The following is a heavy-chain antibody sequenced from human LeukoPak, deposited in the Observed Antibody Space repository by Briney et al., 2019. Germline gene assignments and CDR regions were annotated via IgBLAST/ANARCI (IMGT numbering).Heavy chain of an antibody. CDR3: ARRRTLIVDNGMDV. D-gene: IGHD3-22*01. CDR2: ISYDGSNK. J-gene: IGHJ6*02. V-gene: IGHV3-30*03. CDR1: GFTFSSYG. Sequence: PGGSLRLSCAASGFTFSSYGMHWVRQAPGKGLEWVAGISYDGSNKYYADSVKGRFTISRDNAKNSLYLQMNSLRAEDTAVYYCARRRTLIVDNGMDVWGQGTTVTVSS.